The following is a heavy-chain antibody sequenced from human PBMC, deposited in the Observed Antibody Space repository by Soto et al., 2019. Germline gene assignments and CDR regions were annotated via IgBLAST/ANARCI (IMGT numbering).Heavy chain of an antibody. D-gene: IGHD6-13*01. J-gene: IGHJ4*02. CDR2: IYYSGST. V-gene: IGHV4-39*01. CDR3: ARLIAAAARMFDY. Sequence: SETLSLTCTVSGGSISSSSYYWGWIRQPPGKGLEWIGTIYYSGSTYYNPSLKSRVTISVDTSKNQFSLKLSSVTAADTAVYYCARLIAAAARMFDYWGQGTLVTVSS. CDR1: GGSISSSSYY.